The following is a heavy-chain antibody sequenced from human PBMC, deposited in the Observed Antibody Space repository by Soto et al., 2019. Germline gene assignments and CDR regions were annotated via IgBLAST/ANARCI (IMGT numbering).Heavy chain of an antibody. V-gene: IGHV3-23*01. CDR3: AKVVDYYYDSSGYLDY. J-gene: IGHJ4*02. Sequence: GGSLRLSYAASGFTFSSYAMSWVRQAPGKGLEWVSAISGSGGSTYYADSVKGRFTISRDNSKNTLYLQMNSLRAEDTAVYYCAKVVDYYYDSSGYLDYWGQGTLVTVPQ. CDR1: GFTFSSYA. CDR2: ISGSGGST. D-gene: IGHD3-22*01.